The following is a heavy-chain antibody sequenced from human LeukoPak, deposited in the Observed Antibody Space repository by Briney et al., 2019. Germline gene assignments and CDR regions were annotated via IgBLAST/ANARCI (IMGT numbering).Heavy chain of an antibody. Sequence: PGGSLRLSCAASEFAFSTYNMNWVRQAPGKGLEWVSYISSSSSTIYYADSVKGRFTISRDNAKNSLYLQMNSLRAEDTAVYYCARGSTYYDSSGQVPFDYWGQGTLVTVSS. V-gene: IGHV3-48*01. CDR2: ISSSSSTI. D-gene: IGHD3-22*01. CDR3: ARGSTYYDSSGQVPFDY. CDR1: EFAFSTYN. J-gene: IGHJ4*02.